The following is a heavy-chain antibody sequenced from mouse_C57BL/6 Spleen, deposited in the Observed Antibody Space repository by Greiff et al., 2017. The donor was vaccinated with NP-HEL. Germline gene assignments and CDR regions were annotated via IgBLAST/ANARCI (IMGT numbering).Heavy chain of an antibody. CDR2: INYDGSST. J-gene: IGHJ3*01. D-gene: IGHD2-2*01. Sequence: EVKLMESEGGLVQPGSSMKLSCTASGFTFSDYYMAWVRQVPEKGLEWVANINYDGSSTYYLDSLKSRFIISRDNAKNILYLQMRSLKSEDTATYYCAREGLVYPFAYWGQGTLVTV. V-gene: IGHV5-16*01. CDR1: GFTFSDYY. CDR3: AREGLVYPFAY.